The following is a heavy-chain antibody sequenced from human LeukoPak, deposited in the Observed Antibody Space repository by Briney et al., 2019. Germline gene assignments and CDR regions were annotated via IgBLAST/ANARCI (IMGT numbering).Heavy chain of an antibody. D-gene: IGHD1-26*01. Sequence: GGSLRLSCAASGFTFSNYAMNRVRQAPGKGLEWVSVISGSGYSTYYADSVKGRFTISRDNSKNTLYLQTNSLRAEDTAIYFCATEWALAQNWGQGTLVTVSS. V-gene: IGHV3-23*01. CDR1: GFTFSNYA. J-gene: IGHJ4*02. CDR3: ATEWALAQN. CDR2: ISGSGYST.